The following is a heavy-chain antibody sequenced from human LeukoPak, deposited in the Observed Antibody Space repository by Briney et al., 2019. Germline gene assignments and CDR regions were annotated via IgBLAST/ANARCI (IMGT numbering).Heavy chain of an antibody. CDR1: GFTFSSYE. Sequence: GGSLRLSCAASGFTFSSYEMNWVRQAPGKGLEWISYINGGGSTINYADSVKGRFTISRDNAKNSLYLQMNSLRVEDTAVYYCARDAHYYDSSGYFRAPLDYWGQGTLVAVSS. CDR3: ARDAHYYDSSGYFRAPLDY. CDR2: INGGGSTI. J-gene: IGHJ4*02. V-gene: IGHV3-48*03. D-gene: IGHD3-22*01.